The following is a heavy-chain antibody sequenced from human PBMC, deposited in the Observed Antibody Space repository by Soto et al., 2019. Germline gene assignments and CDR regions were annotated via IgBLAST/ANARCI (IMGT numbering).Heavy chain of an antibody. Sequence: QVQLVQSGAEVKKPGASVKVSCKASGYTFTSYGISWVRQAPGQGLEWMGWISDYNGNTNYAQKLQGRVTITTDTAASTAYMELRSMRAADTAVYYYARDQRAVAGIFDYWGQGTLVTVSS. V-gene: IGHV1-18*04. CDR3: ARDQRAVAGIFDY. D-gene: IGHD6-19*01. CDR2: ISDYNGNT. J-gene: IGHJ4*02. CDR1: GYTFTSYG.